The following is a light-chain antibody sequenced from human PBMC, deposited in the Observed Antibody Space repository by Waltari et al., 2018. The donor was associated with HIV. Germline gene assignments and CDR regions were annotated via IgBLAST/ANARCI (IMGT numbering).Light chain of an antibody. J-gene: IGLJ1*01. Sequence: QSALTQPASVSGSPGQSITISCTGTSSDVGSYNVVSWYQQHPGKAPKLMIYEVTKRPSGLSNRFSCYRSGNTASLTSSGLQAEDEADYYFCSYAGRSSHVFGTGTKVTVL. V-gene: IGLV2-23*02. CDR2: EVT. CDR1: SSDVGSYNV. CDR3: CSYAGRSSHV.